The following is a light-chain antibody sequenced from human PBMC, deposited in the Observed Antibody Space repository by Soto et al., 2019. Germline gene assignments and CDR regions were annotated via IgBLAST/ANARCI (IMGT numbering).Light chain of an antibody. Sequence: QSVLTQPASVSGSPGQSITISCTGTSSDVGGYNYVSWYQQHPGKAPKLMIYDVTNRPSGVSNLFSGSKSGNTASLTISGLQGADEADYYCSSKPTSSTRVFGGGTKVTVL. CDR3: SSKPTSSTRV. CDR1: SSDVGGYNY. V-gene: IGLV2-14*01. CDR2: DVT. J-gene: IGLJ2*01.